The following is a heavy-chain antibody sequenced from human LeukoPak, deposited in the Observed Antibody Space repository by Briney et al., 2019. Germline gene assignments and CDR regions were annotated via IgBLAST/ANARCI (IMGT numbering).Heavy chain of an antibody. D-gene: IGHD7-27*01. CDR2: ISYSGST. CDR1: GGSVSSGGYY. J-gene: IGHJ3*02. V-gene: IGHV4-61*08. Sequence: SETLSLTCTVSGGSVSSGGYYWNWIRQPPGKGLEWIGYISYSGSTNYNPSLKSRVTISVDTSKNQFSLKLSSVTAADTAVYYCVRETGERAFDIWGQGTMVTVSS. CDR3: VRETGERAFDI.